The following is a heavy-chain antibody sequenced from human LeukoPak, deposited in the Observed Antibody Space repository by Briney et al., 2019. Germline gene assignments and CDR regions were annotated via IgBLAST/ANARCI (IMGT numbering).Heavy chain of an antibody. CDR1: GGSISSGGYS. CDR2: IYHSGST. D-gene: IGHD2-2*01. J-gene: IGHJ1*01. V-gene: IGHV4-30-2*01. Sequence: TPSETLSLTCAVSGGSISSGGYSWSWIRQPPGKGLEWIGYIYHSGSTYYNPSLNSRITISVVRSKNQFSLKLSSVTAADTAVYYCARGAGCSSTSCYALYFQHWGQGTLVTVSS. CDR3: ARGAGCSSTSCYALYFQH.